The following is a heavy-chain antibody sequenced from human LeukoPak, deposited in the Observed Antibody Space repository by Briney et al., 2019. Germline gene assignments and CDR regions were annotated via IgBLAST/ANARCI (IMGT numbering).Heavy chain of an antibody. D-gene: IGHD3-10*01. CDR3: AREGEYYSESGNLVDASDV. CDR1: GGSISSYY. Sequence: SETLSLTCTVSGGSISSYYWSWIRQPAGKGLEWIGRIYTSGSTNYNPSLKSRVTMSVDTSKNQFSLKLSSVTAADTAVYYCAREGEYYSESGNLVDASDVWGQGTMVTVTA. V-gene: IGHV4-4*07. J-gene: IGHJ3*01. CDR2: IYTSGST.